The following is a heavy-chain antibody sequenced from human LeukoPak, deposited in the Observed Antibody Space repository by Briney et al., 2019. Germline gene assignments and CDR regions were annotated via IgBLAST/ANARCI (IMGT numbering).Heavy chain of an antibody. D-gene: IGHD6-6*01. CDR1: GYTFTIYH. CDR2: MNPNSGDT. J-gene: IGHJ6*04. CDR3: ARADGSSSISCYYLDV. V-gene: IGHV1-8*03. Sequence: ASVKVSCKASGYTFTIYHINWVRQATGQGLEWMGWMNPNSGDTGYAQKFQGRVSITRNTSISTAYMELSSLISDDTAVYYCARADGSSSISCYYLDVWGKGTTVTVSS.